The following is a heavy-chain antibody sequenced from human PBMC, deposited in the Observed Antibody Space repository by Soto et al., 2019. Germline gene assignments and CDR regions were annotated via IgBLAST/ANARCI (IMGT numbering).Heavy chain of an antibody. D-gene: IGHD3-22*01. CDR1: GFTFSSYG. Sequence: QVQLVESGGGVVQPGRSLRLSCAASGFTFSSYGMHWVRQAPGKGLEWVAVISYDGSNKYYADSVKGRFTISRDNSKNTLYLHMNSLRAEDTAVYYCAKGPPDYYDSSDSYYYYYGMDVWGQGTTVTVSS. V-gene: IGHV3-30*18. J-gene: IGHJ6*02. CDR3: AKGPPDYYDSSDSYYYYYGMDV. CDR2: ISYDGSNK.